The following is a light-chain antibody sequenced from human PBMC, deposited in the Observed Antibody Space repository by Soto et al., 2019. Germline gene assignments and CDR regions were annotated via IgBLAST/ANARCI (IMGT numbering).Light chain of an antibody. CDR3: QPDVGSQT. CDR1: QSVSSSH. V-gene: IGKV3-20*01. CDR2: ATS. J-gene: IGKJ1*01. Sequence: IVLTQSPGTLSLSPGERATLSCRASQSVSSSHLAWYQQKPGQAHRLLIYATSSRATGIPDRFSGSGFGTDLPLTIGTLAPEEFAVYYCQPDVGSQTFGQGTKVYIK.